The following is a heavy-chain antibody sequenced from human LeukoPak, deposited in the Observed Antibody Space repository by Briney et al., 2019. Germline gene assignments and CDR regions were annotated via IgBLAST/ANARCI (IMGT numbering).Heavy chain of an antibody. CDR2: ISSSSTI. CDR1: GFSFSSCT. V-gene: IGHV3-48*01. J-gene: IGHJ4*02. CDR3: AREPYGSGSYQVDY. D-gene: IGHD3-10*01. Sequence: PGGSLRLSCAASGFSFSSCTMNWVRQAPGKGLEWVSYISSSSTIYYADSVKGRFTISRDNAKNSLYLQMNSLRAEYTAMYYCAREPYGSGSYQVDYWGQGTLVTVSS.